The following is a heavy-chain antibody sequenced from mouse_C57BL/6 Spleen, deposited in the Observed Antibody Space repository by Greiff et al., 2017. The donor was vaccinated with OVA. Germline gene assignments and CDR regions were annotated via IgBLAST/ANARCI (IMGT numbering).Heavy chain of an antibody. CDR2: IWSGGST. Sequence: VQLQQSGPGLVQPSQSLSITCTVSGFSLTSYGVHWVRQSPGTGLEWLGVIWSGGSTDYNAAFISRLGNSKDNSQSQVFFKMNRLQAEDTAIYYGARNYGSPYYLDYWGQGTTLTVSS. CDR1: GFSLTSYG. V-gene: IGHV2-2*01. D-gene: IGHD1-1*01. CDR3: ARNYGSPYYLDY. J-gene: IGHJ2*01.